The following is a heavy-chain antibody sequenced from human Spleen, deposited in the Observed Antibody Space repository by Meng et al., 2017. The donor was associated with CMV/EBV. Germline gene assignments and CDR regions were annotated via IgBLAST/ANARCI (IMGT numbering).Heavy chain of an antibody. CDR2: IDPNGGGT. V-gene: IGHV1-2*02. CDR3: ARERFLVPAASPDYYYYGMDV. Sequence: ASVKVSCKASEYTFTGYYIHWVRQAPGQGLEWMGWIDPNGGGTNYAQKFQDRVTVTSDTSIRTAYMELSRPRSDDTALYYCARERFLVPAASPDYYYYGMDVWGQGTTVTVSS. CDR1: EYTFTGYY. D-gene: IGHD2-2*01. J-gene: IGHJ6*02.